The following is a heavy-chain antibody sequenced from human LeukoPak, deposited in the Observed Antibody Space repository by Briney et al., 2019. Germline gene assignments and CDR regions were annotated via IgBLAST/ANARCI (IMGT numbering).Heavy chain of an antibody. J-gene: IGHJ6*04. CDR2: INWNGAST. V-gene: IGHV3-20*04. D-gene: IGHD6-6*01. CDR3: ARAVCPTIKFCDSSFFKDV. CDR1: GFSFDDLG. Sequence: PGGSLRLSCAASGFSFDDLGMTWVRQVPGKGLEWVAGINWNGASTGYADSVRGRFTISRDNAKNSLYLQMNSLRAEHTALYYCARAVCPTIKFCDSSFFKDVWGKGTTVNVSP.